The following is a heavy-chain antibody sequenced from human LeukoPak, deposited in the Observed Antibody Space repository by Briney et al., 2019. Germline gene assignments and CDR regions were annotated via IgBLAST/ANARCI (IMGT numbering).Heavy chain of an antibody. CDR2: ISYDGSNK. J-gene: IGHJ4*02. Sequence: GGSLRLSCAASGFTFSSYAMHWVRQAPGKGLEWVAVISYDGSNKYYADSVKGRFTISRDNSKNTLYLQMNSLRAEDTAVCYCARDAGGFVVVTAFDYWGQGTLATVSS. D-gene: IGHD2-21*02. CDR1: GFTFSSYA. V-gene: IGHV3-30-3*01. CDR3: ARDAGGFVVVTAFDY.